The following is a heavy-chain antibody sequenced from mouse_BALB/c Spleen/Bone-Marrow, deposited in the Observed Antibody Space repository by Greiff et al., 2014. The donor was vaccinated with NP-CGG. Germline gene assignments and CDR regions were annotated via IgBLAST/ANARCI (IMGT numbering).Heavy chain of an antibody. V-gene: IGHV14-3*02. CDR3: ASYRYAWYFDV. Sequence: EVQLVESGAEPVKPGASVKLSCTASGFSIKDTYLHWVKQRPEQGLEWIGRIDPANGNTKYDPKFQGKATITADTSSNTAYLQLSSLTSEDTAVYYCASYRYAWYFDVWGAGTTVTVSS. CDR1: GFSIKDTY. J-gene: IGHJ1*01. D-gene: IGHD2-14*01. CDR2: IDPANGNT.